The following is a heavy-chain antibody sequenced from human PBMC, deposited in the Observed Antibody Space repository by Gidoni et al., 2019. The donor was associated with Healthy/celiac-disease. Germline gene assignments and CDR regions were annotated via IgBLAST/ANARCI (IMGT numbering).Heavy chain of an antibody. D-gene: IGHD2-2*02. V-gene: IGHV3-21*01. J-gene: IGHJ4*02. CDR1: GFTFSSHS. CDR2: ISSRSSYI. CDR3: ARFSVVVPAAIWSGYFDY. Sequence: EVQLVESGGGLVKPGGSLRLSCAASGFTFSSHSMNWVRQAPGKGLEWVSSISSRSSYIYYADSVKGRVTISRDNAKNSLYLQMNSLRAEDTAVYYCARFSVVVPAAIWSGYFDYWGQGTLVTVSS.